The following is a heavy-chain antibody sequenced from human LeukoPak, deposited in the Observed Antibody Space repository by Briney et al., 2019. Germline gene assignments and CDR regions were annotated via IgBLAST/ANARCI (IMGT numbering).Heavy chain of an antibody. J-gene: IGHJ4*02. CDR1: GLIVSSDY. V-gene: IGHV3-53*01. D-gene: IGHD6-6*01. CDR3: VRLLPASRHYFDY. Sequence: PGGSLRLSCAASGLIVSSDYLAWVRQAPGKGLEWISVIYGGGATYYADSVRGRFTISRDNSKNELSLQMNSLRVEDTAVYHCVRLLPASRHYFDYWGQGTLVTVSS. CDR2: IYGGGAT.